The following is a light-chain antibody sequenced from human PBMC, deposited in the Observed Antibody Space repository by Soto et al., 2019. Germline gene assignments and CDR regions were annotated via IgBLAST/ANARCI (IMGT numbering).Light chain of an antibody. CDR1: SSDVGAYNY. Sequence: QSALTQPASVSASPGQSITISCTGTSSDVGAYNYVSWYQQHPGKAPKLMIYEVSNRPSGVSNRFSGSKSGSTASLTISGLQAEDEADYYCSSYTSISTLAYVFGTGTKLTVL. CDR2: EVS. J-gene: IGLJ1*01. V-gene: IGLV2-14*01. CDR3: SSYTSISTLAYV.